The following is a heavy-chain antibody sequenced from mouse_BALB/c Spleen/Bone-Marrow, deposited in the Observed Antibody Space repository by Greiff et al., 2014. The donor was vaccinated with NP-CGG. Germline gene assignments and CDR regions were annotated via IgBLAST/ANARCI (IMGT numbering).Heavy chain of an antibody. CDR3: ARDWDEYYFDY. CDR2: IFPGSDNT. Sequence: VQLQQSGPELVKPGASVKMSCKASGYSFTSYYIHWVKQRPGQGLEWIGWIFPGSDNTKYNEKFKGKATLTADTSSSTAYMHLSSLTSEDSAVYFCARDWDEYYFDYWGQGITLTVSS. V-gene: IGHV1-66*01. D-gene: IGHD4-1*01. CDR1: GYSFTSYY. J-gene: IGHJ2*01.